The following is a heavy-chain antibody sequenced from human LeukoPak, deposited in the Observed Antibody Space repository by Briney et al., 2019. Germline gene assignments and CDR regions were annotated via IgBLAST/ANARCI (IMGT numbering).Heavy chain of an antibody. V-gene: IGHV4-34*01. J-gene: IGHJ4*02. CDR3: ARVEWELLPLFDY. CDR1: GGSFSGYY. Sequence: PSETLSLTCAVYGGSFSGYYWSWIRQPPGKGLEWIGDINHSGSTNYNPSLKSRVTISVDTSKNQFSLKLSSVTAADTAVYYCARVEWELLPLFDYWGQGTLVTVSS. D-gene: IGHD1-26*01. CDR2: INHSGST.